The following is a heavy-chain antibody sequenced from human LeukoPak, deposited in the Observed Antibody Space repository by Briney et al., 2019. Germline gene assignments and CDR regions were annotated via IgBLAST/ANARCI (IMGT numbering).Heavy chain of an antibody. CDR3: ARQQLAYYYYYMDV. V-gene: IGHV4-59*01. D-gene: IGHD6-13*01. CDR1: GGSISSYY. Sequence: SETLSLTCTVSGGSISSYYWSWIRQPPGKGLEWIGYIYYSGSTNYNPSLKSRVTISVDTSKNQFSLKLSSVTAADTAVYYCARQQLAYYYYYMDVWGKGTTVTVSS. J-gene: IGHJ6*03. CDR2: IYYSGST.